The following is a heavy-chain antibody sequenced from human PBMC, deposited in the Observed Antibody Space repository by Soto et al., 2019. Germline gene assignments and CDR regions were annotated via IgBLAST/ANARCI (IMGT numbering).Heavy chain of an antibody. D-gene: IGHD3-16*01. V-gene: IGHV1-69*01. CDR1: GGSFGSSA. CDR3: ATLRRDWGDAFDL. CDR2: IIPVFDIA. J-gene: IGHJ3*01. Sequence: QVQLVQSGADVKKPGSSVKVSCKTSGGSFGSSAISWVRQAPAQGLEWMGEIIPVFDIANYAQNFQGRLTITADELTGTVFMELSSLRSEDTAVYFCATLRRDWGDAFDLWGLGTFVTVSS.